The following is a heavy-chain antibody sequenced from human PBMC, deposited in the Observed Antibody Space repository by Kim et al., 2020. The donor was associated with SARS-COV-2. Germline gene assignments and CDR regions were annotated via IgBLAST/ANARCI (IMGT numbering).Heavy chain of an antibody. CDR2: IYNIGNT. J-gene: IGHJ1*01. CDR1: GGSISNYY. CDR3: ARAPYGASRGFAC. V-gene: IGHV4-59*01. Sequence: SETLSLTCTVSGGSISNYYWSWIRQPPGKGMEWMAYIYNIGNTNDNPSLRSRVTISVDMSRKQCSLKLSSVTAADTAVYYCARAPYGASRGFACWGQGIPVTVSS. D-gene: IGHD3-16*01.